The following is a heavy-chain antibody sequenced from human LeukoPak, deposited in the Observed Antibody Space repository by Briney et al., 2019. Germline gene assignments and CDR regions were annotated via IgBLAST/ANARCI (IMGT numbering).Heavy chain of an antibody. D-gene: IGHD7-27*01. CDR1: GGSFSGYY. Sequence: PSETLSLTCAVYGGSFSGYYWSWIRQPPGKGLEWIGEINHSGSTNYNPSLKSRVTISVDTSKNQFSPKLSSVTAADTAVYYCARVPNWGRYFDYWGQGTLVTVSS. V-gene: IGHV4-34*01. CDR3: ARVPNWGRYFDY. J-gene: IGHJ4*02. CDR2: INHSGST.